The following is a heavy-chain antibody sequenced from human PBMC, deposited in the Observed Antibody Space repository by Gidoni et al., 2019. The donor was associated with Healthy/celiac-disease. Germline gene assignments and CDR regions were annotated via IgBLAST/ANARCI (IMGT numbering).Heavy chain of an antibody. CDR3: AKSLGGDIYYYGMDV. D-gene: IGHD4-17*01. CDR1: GFTFSSYA. J-gene: IGHJ6*02. Sequence: EVQLLESGGGLVQPGGSLRLSCAASGFTFSSYAMNWVRPAPGKGLEWVSAISGSGGSTYYADSVKGRFTISRDNSKNTLYLQMNSLRAEDTAVYYCAKSLGGDIYYYGMDVWGQGTTVTVSS. V-gene: IGHV3-23*01. CDR2: ISGSGGST.